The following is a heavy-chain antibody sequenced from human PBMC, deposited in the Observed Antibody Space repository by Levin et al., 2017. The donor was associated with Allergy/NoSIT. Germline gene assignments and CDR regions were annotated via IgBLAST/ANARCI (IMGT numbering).Heavy chain of an antibody. V-gene: IGHV3-30-3*01. D-gene: IGHD5-24*01. J-gene: IGHJ4*02. CDR1: GFTFSSYA. CDR3: ASNGVETQKSGDY. Sequence: GESLKISCAASGFTFSSYAMHWVRQAPGKGLEWVAVISYDGSNKYYADSVKGRFTISRDNSKNTLYLQMNSLRAEDTAVYYCASNGVETQKSGDYWGQGTLVTVSS. CDR2: ISYDGSNK.